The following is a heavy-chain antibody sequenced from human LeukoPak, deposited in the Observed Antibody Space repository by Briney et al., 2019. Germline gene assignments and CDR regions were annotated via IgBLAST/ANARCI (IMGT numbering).Heavy chain of an antibody. CDR2: ISGSGAGV. CDR3: TRDYYGSFDY. V-gene: IGHV3-23*01. J-gene: IGHJ4*02. CDR1: GFTFSNYA. D-gene: IGHD3-10*01. Sequence: GGSLRLSCAASGFTFSNYAMNWVRQAPGKGLEWVSGISGSGAGVYYADSVKGRFTISRDNAKNTLYLQMNSLRAEDTAVYYCTRDYYGSFDYCGQGTLVTVSS.